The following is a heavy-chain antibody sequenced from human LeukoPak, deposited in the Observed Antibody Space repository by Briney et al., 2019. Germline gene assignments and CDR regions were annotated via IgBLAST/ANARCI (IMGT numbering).Heavy chain of an antibody. V-gene: IGHV4-59*08. CDR2: IYYGGST. CDR1: GGSISSYY. D-gene: IGHD6-13*01. J-gene: IGHJ3*02. Sequence: SETLSLTCTVSGGSISSYYWNWIRQPPGKGLEGIGYIYYGGSTNYNPSLKSRVTISVDTSKNQFSLKLSSVTAADTAVYYCAGRIATTATFAFDIWGRGTMVTVSS. CDR3: AGRIATTATFAFDI.